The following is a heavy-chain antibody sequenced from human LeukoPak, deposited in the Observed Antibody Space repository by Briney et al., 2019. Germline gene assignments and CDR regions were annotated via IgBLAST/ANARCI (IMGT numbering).Heavy chain of an antibody. Sequence: GGSLRLSCAASGFTFSSYGMHWVRQAPGRGLEWVAVISYDGSDKHYADFVKGRCTISRDNSKNTLYLQMNSLRAEDTAVYYCAKGSVTMVRGVIKLYYYCGMDVWGKGTTVTVSS. CDR1: GFTFSSYG. CDR3: AKGSVTMVRGVIKLYYYCGMDV. D-gene: IGHD3-10*01. J-gene: IGHJ6*04. CDR2: ISYDGSDK. V-gene: IGHV3-30*18.